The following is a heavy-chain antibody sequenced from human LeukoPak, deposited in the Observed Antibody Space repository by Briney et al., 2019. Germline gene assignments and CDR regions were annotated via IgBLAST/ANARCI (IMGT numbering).Heavy chain of an antibody. J-gene: IGHJ6*02. V-gene: IGHV3-48*03. CDR2: ISGSGGTI. D-gene: IGHD3-10*01. CDR1: GFTFSNYE. Sequence: GGSLILSCAASGFTFSNYEMNWVRQAPGKGLEWVSYISGSGGTIYNADSVEGRFTISRDNAKNSLYLQMNSLTAEDTAVYYCARFRQQIAYYYYYAVDVWGQGTTVTVSS. CDR3: ARFRQQIAYYYYYAVDV.